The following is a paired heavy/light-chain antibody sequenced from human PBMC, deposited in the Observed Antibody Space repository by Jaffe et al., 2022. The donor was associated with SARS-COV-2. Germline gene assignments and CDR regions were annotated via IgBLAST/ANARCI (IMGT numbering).Light chain of an antibody. J-gene: IGLJ2*01. V-gene: IGLV1-51*02. CDR2: ENN. Sequence: QSVLTQPPSVSAAPGQKVTISCSGGSSNIGNNYVSWYQQLPGTAPKLLIYENNKRPSGIPDRFSGSKSGTSATLGITGLQTGDEADYYCGTWDSSLSAVVFGGGTKVTVL. CDR3: GTWDSSLSAVV. CDR1: SSNIGNNY.
Heavy chain of an antibody. CDR2: IYHSGST. V-gene: IGHV4-39*01. J-gene: IGHJ4*02. Sequence: QLQLQESRPGLLKPSETLSLTCTVSGASLYSSSNYWGWIRQPPGKGLEWIGSIYHSGSTYYNPSSSLKSRVSISVDTSKNQFSLRLVSVTAADTAVYYCARLGIAARRPKIDYWGQGTLVTVSS. D-gene: IGHD6-6*01. CDR1: GASLYSSSNY. CDR3: ARLGIAARRPKIDY.